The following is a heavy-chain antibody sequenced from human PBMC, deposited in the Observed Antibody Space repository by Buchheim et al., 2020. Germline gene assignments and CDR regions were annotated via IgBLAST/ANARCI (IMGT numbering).Heavy chain of an antibody. Sequence: QVQLQESGPGLVKPSETLSLTCTVSGGSISSYYWSWIRQPPGKGLEWIGYIYYSGSTNYNPSLKSRVTISVDTSKNQFSLKLSSVTAADTAVYYCARSYCSGGSCYDGSWFDPWGQGTL. CDR2: IYYSGST. CDR3: ARSYCSGGSCYDGSWFDP. CDR1: GGSISSYY. D-gene: IGHD2-15*01. V-gene: IGHV4-59*01. J-gene: IGHJ5*02.